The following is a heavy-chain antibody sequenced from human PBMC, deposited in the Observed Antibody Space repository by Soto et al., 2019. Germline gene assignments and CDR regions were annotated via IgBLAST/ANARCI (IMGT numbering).Heavy chain of an antibody. CDR2: ISAYNGNT. V-gene: IGHV1-18*01. D-gene: IGHD3-22*01. J-gene: IGHJ4*02. Sequence: GASVKVSCKASGYTFTSYGISWVRQAPGQGFEWMGWISAYNGNTNYAQKLQGRVTMTTDTSTSTAYMELRSLRSDDTAVYYCARGPPYYYDSSGYYFDYWGQGTLVTVSS. CDR3: ARGPPYYYDSSGYYFDY. CDR1: GYTFTSYG.